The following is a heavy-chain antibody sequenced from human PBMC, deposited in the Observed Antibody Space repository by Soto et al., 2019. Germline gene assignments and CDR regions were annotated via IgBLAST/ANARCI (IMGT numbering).Heavy chain of an antibody. V-gene: IGHV1-69*01. Sequence: QVQLVQSGAEVKKPGSSVKVSCKASGVTFSSYAISWVRQAPGQGLEWMGGIIPLFGTANYAQQFQGRVTITADESTITAYMELSSLRSEDTTVYYCARDLTRYCRGGSGYSGNYYGMDVWGKGTTVIVSS. CDR3: ARDLTRYCRGGSGYSGNYYGMDV. CDR1: GVTFSSYA. D-gene: IGHD2-15*01. CDR2: IIPLFGTA. J-gene: IGHJ6*04.